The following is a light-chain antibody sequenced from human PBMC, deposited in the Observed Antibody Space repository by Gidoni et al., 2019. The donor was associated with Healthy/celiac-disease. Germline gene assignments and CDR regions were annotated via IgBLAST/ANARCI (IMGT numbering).Light chain of an antibody. V-gene: IGKV4-1*01. CDR2: WAS. CDR1: QSVLSSSNNKNY. Sequence: DIVMTQSPASLAVSLGERATINCKSSQSVLSSSNNKNYLAWYQQKPGQPPKLLIYWASTRESGVPDRFSGSGSGTDFTLTISSLQAEDVAVYYCQQYYSTPPTFGPGTKLEIK. CDR3: QQYYSTPPT. J-gene: IGKJ2*01.